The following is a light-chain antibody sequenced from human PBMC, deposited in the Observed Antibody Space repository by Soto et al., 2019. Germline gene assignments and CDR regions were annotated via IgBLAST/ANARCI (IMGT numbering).Light chain of an antibody. V-gene: IGKV3-15*01. J-gene: IGKJ4*01. CDR3: QRYNNRPLT. CDR2: DTS. Sequence: MRQSPATLFLSPGEGANLSCRASQGIGDTLAWYQHKPGQTPRLLIYDTSTRATGVPARFSGSRSGTEFTLTINSLQSEDFAVYYCQRYNNRPLTFGGGTKVDI. CDR1: QGIGDT.